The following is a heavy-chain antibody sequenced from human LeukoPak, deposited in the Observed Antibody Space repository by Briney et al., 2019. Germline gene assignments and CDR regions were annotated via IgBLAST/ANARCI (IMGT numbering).Heavy chain of an antibody. CDR3: TKGRGI. D-gene: IGHD3-10*01. V-gene: IGHV4-61*05. Sequence: PSETLSLTCTVSGGSISSSSYYWGWIRQPPGKGLEWIGHIYTSGSTNYNPSLKSRVTISVDTSKNQFSLKLTSVTAADTAVYYCTKGRGIWGQGTLVTVSS. J-gene: IGHJ4*02. CDR1: GGSISSSSYY. CDR2: IYTSGST.